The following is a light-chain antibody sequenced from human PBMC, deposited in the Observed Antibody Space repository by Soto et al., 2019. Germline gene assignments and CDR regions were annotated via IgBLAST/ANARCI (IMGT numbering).Light chain of an antibody. CDR2: NYN. J-gene: IGLJ1*01. CDR1: NSNIGSYT. V-gene: IGLV1-44*01. CDR3: AAWDDSLNGYV. Sequence: QSVLTQPPSASGTPGQRVTISCSGSNSNIGSYTVNWYQQLPGTAPRLLIYNYNQRPSGVPARFSGSKSGTSASLAISGLQSGDEADYYCAAWDDSLNGYVFGTGTKVTVL.